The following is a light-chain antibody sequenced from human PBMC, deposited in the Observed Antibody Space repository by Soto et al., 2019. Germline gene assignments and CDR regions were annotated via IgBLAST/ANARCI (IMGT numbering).Light chain of an antibody. Sequence: DIVMTQTPLSSSVTLGQPASISCRSSQSLVFSDGNTYLTWLHQRPGQPPRLLIYQISKRFSGVPDRFSGSGAGTDFTLKISRVEAEDVGVYYCMQGIQFQFTFGPGTKVDIK. J-gene: IGKJ3*01. CDR3: MQGIQFQFT. V-gene: IGKV2-24*01. CDR2: QIS. CDR1: QSLVFSDGNTY.